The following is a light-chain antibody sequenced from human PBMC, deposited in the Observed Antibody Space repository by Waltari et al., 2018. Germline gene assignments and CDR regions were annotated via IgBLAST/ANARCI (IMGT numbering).Light chain of an antibody. J-gene: IGKJ1*01. V-gene: IGKV1-5*03. CDR2: KVS. Sequence: DIQMSQSPSTLSASVGVRVTITCRASPSPTNWLAWYQQKLGQAPKLLIYKVSTLQSGVPSRFSGSGSGTEFTLTIGGLRPEDSATYFCQQYNYFPWTFGQGT. CDR3: QQYNYFPWT. CDR1: PSPTNW.